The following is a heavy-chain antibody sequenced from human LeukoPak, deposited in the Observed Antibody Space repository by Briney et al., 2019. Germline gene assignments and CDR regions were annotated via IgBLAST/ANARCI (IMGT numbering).Heavy chain of an antibody. J-gene: IGHJ6*02. CDR1: GFTFSSYW. CDR3: ARDRGLVTAQSYYYYGMDV. CDR2: IKQDGSEK. D-gene: IGHD2-21*02. Sequence: GGSLRLSCAASGFTFSSYWMSWVRQAPGKGLEWVANIKQDGSEKYYVDSVKGRFTISRDNAKNSLYLQMNSLRAEDTAVYYCARDRGLVTAQSYYYYGMDVWGQGTTVTVSS. V-gene: IGHV3-7*01.